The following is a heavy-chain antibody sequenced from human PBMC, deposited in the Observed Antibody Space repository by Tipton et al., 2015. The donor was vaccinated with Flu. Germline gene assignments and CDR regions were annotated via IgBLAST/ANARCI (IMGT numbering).Heavy chain of an antibody. D-gene: IGHD2/OR15-2a*01. CDR2: INHSGST. CDR3: ARDLWPPRY. CDR1: GGSFSGYY. J-gene: IGHJ4*02. V-gene: IGHV4-34*01. Sequence: TLSLTCAVYGGSFSGYYWSWIRQPPGKGLEWIGEINHSGSTNYNPSLKSRVTISVDTSKNQFSLKLSSVTAADTAVYYCARDLWPPRYWGQGTLITVSS.